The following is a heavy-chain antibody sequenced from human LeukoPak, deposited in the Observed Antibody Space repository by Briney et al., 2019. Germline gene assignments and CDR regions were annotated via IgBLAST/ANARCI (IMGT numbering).Heavy chain of an antibody. J-gene: IGHJ4*02. Sequence: ASVKVSCKASGYTFTSYDINWVRQATGQGLEWMGWMNPNSGNTGYAQKFQGRVTMTRDTSISTAYMELSRLRSDDTAVYYCATDSVAAYYTVWGQGTLVTVSS. D-gene: IGHD3-3*01. V-gene: IGHV1-8*01. CDR2: MNPNSGNT. CDR1: GYTFTSYD. CDR3: ATDSVAAYYTV.